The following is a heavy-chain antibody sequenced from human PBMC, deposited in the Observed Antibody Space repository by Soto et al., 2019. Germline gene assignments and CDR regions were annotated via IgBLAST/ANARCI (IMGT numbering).Heavy chain of an antibody. V-gene: IGHV3-9*01. CDR2: ISWNSGSI. CDR3: AKGYGADYYYYMDV. J-gene: IGHJ6*03. Sequence: SLGLSCAASGFTFDDYAMHWVRQAPGKGLEWVSGISWNSGSIGYADSVKGRFTISRDNAKNSLYLQMNSLRAEDTALYYCAKGYGADYYYYMDVWGKGTTVTVSS. D-gene: IGHD5-18*01. CDR1: GFTFDDYA.